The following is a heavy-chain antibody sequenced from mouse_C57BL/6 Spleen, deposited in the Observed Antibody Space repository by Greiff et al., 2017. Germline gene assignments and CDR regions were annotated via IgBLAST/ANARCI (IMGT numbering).Heavy chain of an antibody. CDR1: GFTFSDAW. V-gene: IGHV6-6*01. D-gene: IGHD1-1*01. J-gene: IGHJ1*03. CDR3: TVIYYYGSSWYFDV. Sequence: DVQLQESGGGLVQPGGSMKLSCAASGFTFSDAWMDWVRQSPEKGLEWVAEIRNKANNHATYYAESVKGMFTISRDDSKSSVYLQMNSLRAEDTGIYYCTVIYYYGSSWYFDVWGTGTTVTVSS. CDR2: IRNKANNHAT.